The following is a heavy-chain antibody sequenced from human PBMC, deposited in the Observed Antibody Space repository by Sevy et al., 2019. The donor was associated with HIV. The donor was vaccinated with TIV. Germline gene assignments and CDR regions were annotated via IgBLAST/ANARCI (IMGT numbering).Heavy chain of an antibody. J-gene: IGHJ4*01. Sequence: GGSLRLSCTGSGFSFSIYWMSWVRQAPGKGLEWVATMKQDGSEEDYVDSVKGRFTISRDNAKNSLFLQMNSLSAEDTAVYYCVREGLGGYSYSLDYWGHGTLVTVSS. CDR1: GFSFSIYW. V-gene: IGHV3-7*01. D-gene: IGHD5-18*01. CDR3: VREGLGGYSYSLDY. CDR2: MKQDGSEE.